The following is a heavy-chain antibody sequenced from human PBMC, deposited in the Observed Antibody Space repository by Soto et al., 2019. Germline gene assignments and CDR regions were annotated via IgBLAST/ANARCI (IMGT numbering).Heavy chain of an antibody. CDR2: IKSKTDGGTT. V-gene: IGHV3-15*07. CDR1: GFTFSNAW. J-gene: IGHJ6*02. CDR3: TTDIPDLPSVANYYYGMDV. Sequence: PGGSLRLSCAASGFTFSNAWMNWVRQAPGKGLEWVGRIKSKTDGGTTDYAAPVKGRFTISRDDSKNTLYLQMNSLKTEDIAVYYCTTDIPDLPSVANYYYGMDVWGQGTTVTVSS.